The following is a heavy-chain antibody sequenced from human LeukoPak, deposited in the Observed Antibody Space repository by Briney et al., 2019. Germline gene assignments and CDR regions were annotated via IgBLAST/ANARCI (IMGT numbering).Heavy chain of an antibody. D-gene: IGHD4-17*01. CDR1: GYTFTGYY. CDR2: INPNSGGT. Sequence: ASVKVSCKASGYTFTGYYMHWVRQAPGQGLEWMGWINPNSGGTNYAQKFQGRVTMTRDTSICTAYMELSRLRSDDTAVYYCARDSTVTTLPFDPWGQGTLVTVSS. CDR3: ARDSTVTTLPFDP. V-gene: IGHV1-2*02. J-gene: IGHJ5*02.